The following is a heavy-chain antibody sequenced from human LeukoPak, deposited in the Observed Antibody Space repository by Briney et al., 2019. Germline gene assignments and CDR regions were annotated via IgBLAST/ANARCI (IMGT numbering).Heavy chain of an antibody. D-gene: IGHD1-7*01. CDR3: ARHRGPYNWNYGDY. CDR1: GYSFTNYW. V-gene: IGHV5-51*01. Sequence: HGESLKISCKGSGYSFTNYWIGWVRQMPGKGLEWMGIIYPGDSDTKYSPSFQGQVTISADKSINTAYLQWSSLKASDTAMYYCARHRGPYNWNYGDYWGRGTLVTVSS. CDR2: IYPGDSDT. J-gene: IGHJ4*02.